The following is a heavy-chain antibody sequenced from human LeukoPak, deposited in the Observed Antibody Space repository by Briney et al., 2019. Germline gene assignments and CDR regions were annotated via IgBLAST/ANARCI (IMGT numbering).Heavy chain of an antibody. Sequence: SETLSLTCAVYGGSFSGYYWSWIRQPPGKGLEWIGSIYYSGSTYYNPSLKSRVTISVDTSKNQFSLKLSSVTAADTAVYYCARLSVDIVVVPAAHYYYYYYMDVWGKGTTVTVSS. V-gene: IGHV4-34*01. J-gene: IGHJ6*03. CDR2: IYYSGST. CDR1: GGSFSGYY. CDR3: ARLSVDIVVVPAAHYYYYYYMDV. D-gene: IGHD2-2*03.